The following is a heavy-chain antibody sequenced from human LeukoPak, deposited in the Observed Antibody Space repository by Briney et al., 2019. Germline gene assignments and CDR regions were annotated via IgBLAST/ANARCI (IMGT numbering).Heavy chain of an antibody. CDR1: GFTFSSYS. J-gene: IGHJ4*02. V-gene: IGHV3-48*01. Sequence: GGSLRLSCAASGFTFSSYSMNWVRQAPGKGLEWVSYISSSSSTIYYADSVKGRFTISRDNAKNSLYLQMNSLRAEDTAVYYCASAQPEAAYGFDYWGQGTLVTVSS. D-gene: IGHD2-15*01. CDR3: ASAQPEAAYGFDY. CDR2: ISSSSSTI.